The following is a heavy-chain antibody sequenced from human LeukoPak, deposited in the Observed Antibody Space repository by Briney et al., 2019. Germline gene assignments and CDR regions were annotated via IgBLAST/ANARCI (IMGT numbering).Heavy chain of an antibody. Sequence: SETLSLTCTVSGGSISSYYWSWIRQPPGKGLEWIGYIYYSGSTNYNPSLKSRVTMSVDTSKNQFSLKLSSVTAADTAVYYCARVKGITTRDAFDIWGQGTMVTVSS. V-gene: IGHV4-59*12. CDR3: ARVKGITTRDAFDI. CDR2: IYYSGST. J-gene: IGHJ3*02. CDR1: GGSISSYY. D-gene: IGHD3-10*01.